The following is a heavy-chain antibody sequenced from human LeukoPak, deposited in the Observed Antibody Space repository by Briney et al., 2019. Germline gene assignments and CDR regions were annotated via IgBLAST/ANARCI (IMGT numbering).Heavy chain of an antibody. CDR3: ARERSGYCSGGSCPRMDV. CDR2: IKQDGREK. D-gene: IGHD2-15*01. V-gene: IGHV3-7*05. Sequence: GGSLRLSCAVSGFTFSSYWVSWVRQAPGKGLEWVANIKQDGREKYYVDSMKGRFTISRDNAKNSLYLQMNSLRAEDTAVYYCARERSGYCSGGSCPRMDVWGQGTTVTVSS. CDR1: GFTFSSYW. J-gene: IGHJ6*02.